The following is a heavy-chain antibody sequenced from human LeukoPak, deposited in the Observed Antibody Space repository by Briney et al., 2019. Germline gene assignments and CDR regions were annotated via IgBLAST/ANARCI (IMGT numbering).Heavy chain of an antibody. Sequence: ASVKVSCKASGYTFTGYYMHWVRQAPGQGLEWMGWINPNSGGTNYAQKFQGRVTMTRDTPISTAYMELSRLRSDDTAVYYCARGVGPYYDSSGYQYYFDYWGQGTLVTVSS. D-gene: IGHD3-22*01. V-gene: IGHV1-2*02. CDR3: ARGVGPYYDSSGYQYYFDY. J-gene: IGHJ4*02. CDR1: GYTFTGYY. CDR2: INPNSGGT.